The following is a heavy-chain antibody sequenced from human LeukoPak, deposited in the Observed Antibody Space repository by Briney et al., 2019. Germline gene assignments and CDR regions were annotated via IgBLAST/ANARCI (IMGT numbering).Heavy chain of an antibody. D-gene: IGHD1-1*01. CDR3: ATDLGPQLGYDS. CDR2: ISYDGSNK. Sequence: GSLRLSCAASGFTFSSYGMHWVRQAPGKGLEWVAVISYDGSNKYYADSVKGRFTISRDNSKNTLYLQMNSLRAEDTAVYYCATDLGPQLGYDSWGQGTLVIVSS. V-gene: IGHV3-30*03. J-gene: IGHJ4*02. CDR1: GFTFSSYG.